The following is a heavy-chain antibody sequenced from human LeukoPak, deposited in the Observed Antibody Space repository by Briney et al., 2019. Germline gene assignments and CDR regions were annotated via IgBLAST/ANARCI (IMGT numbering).Heavy chain of an antibody. Sequence: GGSLRLSCVASGFIFSSYEMNWVPQAPGKGLEWVSYISSSGSTIYSADSVKGRFTISRDNAKNSLYLQMNSLSAEDTAVYYCARVYGIWSPGSFDYWGQGTLVTVSS. CDR3: ARVYGIWSPGSFDY. V-gene: IGHV3-48*03. CDR2: ISSSGSTI. CDR1: GFIFSSYE. J-gene: IGHJ4*02. D-gene: IGHD3-3*01.